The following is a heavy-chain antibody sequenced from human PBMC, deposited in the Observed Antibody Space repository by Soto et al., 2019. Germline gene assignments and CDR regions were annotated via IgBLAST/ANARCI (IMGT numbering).Heavy chain of an antibody. V-gene: IGHV3-33*01. CDR3: ARDGVGATTYFGYLDY. CDR2: IRSDGSNI. J-gene: IGHJ4*02. CDR1: GTIFSGYG. Sequence: QEQLVQSGGAVVQPGRSLRLSCTTSGTIFSGYGMHWVRQAPGKGLEWVALIRSDGSNIQYADSVKGRFTISRDNSRKILYLQMDSLRADDTAVYYCARDGVGATTYFGYLDYWCQGAPVTVSS. D-gene: IGHD1-26*01.